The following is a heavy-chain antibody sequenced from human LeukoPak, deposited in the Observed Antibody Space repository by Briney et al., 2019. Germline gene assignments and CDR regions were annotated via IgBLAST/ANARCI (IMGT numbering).Heavy chain of an antibody. V-gene: IGHV1-18*01. CDR3: ARVVPDYSYYYYMDV. CDR1: GHTFTSYG. D-gene: IGHD4-11*01. J-gene: IGHJ6*03. Sequence: ASVKVSCKASGHTFTSYGISWVRQAPGQGLEWMGWISAYNGNTNYAQKLQGRVTMTTDTSTSTAYMELRSLRSDDTAVYYCARVVPDYSYYYYMDVWGKGTTVTVSS. CDR2: ISAYNGNT.